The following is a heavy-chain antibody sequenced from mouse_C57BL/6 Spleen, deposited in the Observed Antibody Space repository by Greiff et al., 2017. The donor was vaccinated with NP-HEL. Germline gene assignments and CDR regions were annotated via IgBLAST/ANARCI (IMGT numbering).Heavy chain of an antibody. CDR1: GYSFTSYY. V-gene: IGHV1-66*01. CDR2: IYPGSGNT. CDR3: ARDYGNYLAWFAY. Sequence: QVQLQQSGPELVKPGASVKISCKASGYSFTSYYIHWVKQRPGQGLEWIGWIYPGSGNTKYNEKFKGKATLTADTSSSTAYMQLSSLTSEDSAVYYCARDYGNYLAWFAYWGQGTLVTVSA. D-gene: IGHD2-1*01. J-gene: IGHJ3*01.